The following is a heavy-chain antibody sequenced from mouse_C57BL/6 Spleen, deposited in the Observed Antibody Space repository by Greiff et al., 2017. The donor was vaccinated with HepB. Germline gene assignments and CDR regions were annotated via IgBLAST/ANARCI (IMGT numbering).Heavy chain of an antibody. CDR3: ARSGLPDY. V-gene: IGHV1-80*01. J-gene: IGHJ2*01. CDR2: IYPGDGDT. Sequence: VQLKQSGAELVKPGASVKISCKASGYAFSSNCMNWVKQRPGKGLEWIGQIYPGDGDTKYNGKFKGKATLTADKSSSTAYLQLSSLTSEDSAVYVSARSGLPDYWGQGATLAVSS. CDR1: GYAFSSNC.